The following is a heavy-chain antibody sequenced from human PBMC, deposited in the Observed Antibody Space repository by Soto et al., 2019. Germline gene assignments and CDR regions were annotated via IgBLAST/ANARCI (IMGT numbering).Heavy chain of an antibody. CDR2: FFISGNT. J-gene: IGHJ4*02. CDR1: GGSITGGSISSTTYY. D-gene: IGHD3-10*01. CDR3: ATRFYSSGVLFDY. V-gene: IGHV4-39*07. Sequence: SETLSLTCTVSGGSITGGSISSTTYYWGWMRQPPGKGLEWIAIFFISGNTYYNPSLKSRVTISIDTSKSQFYLKLTSVTAADTAIYYCATRFYSSGVLFDYWGPGTQVTVSS.